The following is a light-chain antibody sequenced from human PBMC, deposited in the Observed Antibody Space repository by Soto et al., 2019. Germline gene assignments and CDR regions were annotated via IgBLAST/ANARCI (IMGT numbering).Light chain of an antibody. CDR2: DAS. Sequence: EIVMTQSPATLSVSPGERATLSCRASQSISSNLAWYQQKPGQAPRLLIYDASTRATGIPARFSGRGSGTEFTLTVSSLQSEDSAVYHCQQYNNRPFTFGPGTKVEI. V-gene: IGKV3-15*01. J-gene: IGKJ3*01. CDR1: QSISSN. CDR3: QQYNNRPFT.